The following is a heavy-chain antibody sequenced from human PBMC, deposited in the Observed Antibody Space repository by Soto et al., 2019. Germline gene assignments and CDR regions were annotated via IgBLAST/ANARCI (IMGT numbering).Heavy chain of an antibody. V-gene: IGHV4-30-2*01. CDR2: IYHSGST. D-gene: IGHD3-16*01. CDR3: ARVGTFGGFSPPPSYFDY. Sequence: QLQLQESGSGLVKPSQTLSLTCAVSGGSISSGGYSWSWIRQPPGKGLEWIGYIYHSGSTYYNPSLKSRVTISVDRSKTQFPRKLGSVTAAATAVYYCARVGTFGGFSPPPSYFDYWGQGTLVTVSS. CDR1: GGSISSGGYS. J-gene: IGHJ4*02.